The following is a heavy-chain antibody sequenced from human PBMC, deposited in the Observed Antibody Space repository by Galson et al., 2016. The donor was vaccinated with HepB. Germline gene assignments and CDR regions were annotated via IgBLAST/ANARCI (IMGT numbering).Heavy chain of an antibody. CDR2: ISYLGISQ. D-gene: IGHD1-14*01. J-gene: IGHJ3*01. V-gene: IGHV3-30-3*02. Sequence: SLRLSCAASGCTFSSYILHWVRQAPGKGLEWVSVISYLGISQDYADSVKGRFTISRDDSKNTLYLQLNGLRPEDTAVYYCARAGGTTSIFAFDLWGRGTLVTVSS. CDR3: ARAGGTTSIFAFDL. CDR1: GCTFSSYI.